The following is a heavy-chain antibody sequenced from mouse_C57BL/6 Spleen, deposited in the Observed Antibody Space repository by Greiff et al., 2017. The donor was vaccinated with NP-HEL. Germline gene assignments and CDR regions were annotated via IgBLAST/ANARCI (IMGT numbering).Heavy chain of an antibody. J-gene: IGHJ4*01. V-gene: IGHV14-1*01. CDR1: GFNIKDYY. CDR2: IDPEDGDT. CDR3: TTGRAYYSNYDAMDY. D-gene: IGHD2-5*01. Sequence: VQLQQSGAELVRPGASVKLSCTASGFNIKDYYMHWVKQRPEQGLEWIGRIDPEDGDTEYAPKFQGKATMTADTSSNTAYLQLSSLTSEDTAVYYCTTGRAYYSNYDAMDYWGQGTSVTVSS.